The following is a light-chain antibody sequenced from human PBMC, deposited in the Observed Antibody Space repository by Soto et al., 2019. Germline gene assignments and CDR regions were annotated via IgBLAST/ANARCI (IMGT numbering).Light chain of an antibody. Sequence: MLLTQSPATLSLAPGERATLSCRASQSVSSYLAWYQQKPGQAPRLLIYDASSRATGIPDRFSGSGSGTDFTLTISRLEPEDFAVYYCQQYGSSRWTFGQGTKVDIK. CDR3: QQYGSSRWT. CDR1: QSVSSY. J-gene: IGKJ1*01. V-gene: IGKV3-20*01. CDR2: DAS.